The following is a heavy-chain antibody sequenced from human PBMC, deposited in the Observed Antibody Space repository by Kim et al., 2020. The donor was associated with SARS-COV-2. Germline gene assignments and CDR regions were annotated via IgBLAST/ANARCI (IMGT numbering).Heavy chain of an antibody. CDR3: ASTLWFGELLFDY. J-gene: IGHJ4*02. V-gene: IGHV3-7*03. Sequence: GGSLRLSCAASGFTFSSYWMSWVRQAPGKGLEWVANIKQDGSEKYYVDSVKGRFTISRDNAKNSLYLQMNSLRAEDTAVYYCASTLWFGELLFDYWGQGTLVTVSS. CDR2: IKQDGSEK. D-gene: IGHD3-10*01. CDR1: GFTFSSYW.